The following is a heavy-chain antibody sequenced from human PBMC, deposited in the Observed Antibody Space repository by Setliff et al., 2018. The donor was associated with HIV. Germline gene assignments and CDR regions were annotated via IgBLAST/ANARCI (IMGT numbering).Heavy chain of an antibody. CDR3: ARGGSAWNMPRGDYANWFDP. Sequence: SETLSLTCSVYGDGFTGYFWSWIRQSPGKGLEWLGEINRNGITYSIPSLRGRLSISINTSRNQFSLRLTSLIAADTAVYYCARGGSAWNMPRGDYANWFDPWGQGTLVTVSS. V-gene: IGHV4-34*01. CDR2: INRNGIT. J-gene: IGHJ5*02. CDR1: GDGFTGYF. D-gene: IGHD4-17*01.